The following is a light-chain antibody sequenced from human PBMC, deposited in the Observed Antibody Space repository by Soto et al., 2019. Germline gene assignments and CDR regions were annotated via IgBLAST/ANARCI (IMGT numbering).Light chain of an antibody. J-gene: IGKJ3*01. V-gene: IGKV1-5*03. Sequence: DIQMTQSPSTLSASIGDRVTITCRASQSINSWLAWYQQKPGKAPKLLIYKASTLESGVPSRFSGSGSGTEFTITITCLQPDDFATYYCQHYNSYSEFSFGPVTKVDIK. CDR1: QSINSW. CDR3: QHYNSYSEFS. CDR2: KAS.